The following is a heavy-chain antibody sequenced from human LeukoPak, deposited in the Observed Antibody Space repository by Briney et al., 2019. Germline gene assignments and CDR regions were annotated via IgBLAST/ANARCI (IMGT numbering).Heavy chain of an antibody. CDR3: TTDLGTYYHGSQRLIPIDY. J-gene: IGHJ4*02. Sequence: GRSLRLSCVDSGFTFTNAWRSWVRQAPGKGLEWIGRIKSKTDGETTNYAEPVRGRFTISRDDSKSAVYLQMNSLKIEDTAVYYCTTDLGTYYHGSQRLIPIDYWGQGTLVTVSS. CDR1: GFTFTNAW. V-gene: IGHV3-15*01. D-gene: IGHD3-10*01. CDR2: IKSKTDGETT.